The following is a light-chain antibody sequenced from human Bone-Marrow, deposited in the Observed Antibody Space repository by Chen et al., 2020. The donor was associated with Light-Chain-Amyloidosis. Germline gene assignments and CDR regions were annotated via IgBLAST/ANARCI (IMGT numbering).Light chain of an antibody. J-gene: IGLJ1*01. Sequence: QSVLTQPPPVSGAPGQRVTIACTGTSSNIGAGYNVHWYQHLPGRAPKLLIHDDTNRPSGVPYRFSASKSGTSASLAITGLQAEDEADYYCQSYDNSLSGFYVFGTGTQVYVL. CDR3: QSYDNSLSGFYV. V-gene: IGLV1-40*01. CDR1: SSNIGAGYN. CDR2: DDT.